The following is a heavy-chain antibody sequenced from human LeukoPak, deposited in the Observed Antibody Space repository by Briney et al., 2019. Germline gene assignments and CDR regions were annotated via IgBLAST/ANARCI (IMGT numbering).Heavy chain of an antibody. CDR1: GGSVSSSSNY. V-gene: IGHV4-39*01. D-gene: IGHD3-22*01. J-gene: IGHJ4*02. CDR2: IYYSGST. Sequence: SETLSLTCSVSGGSVSSSSNYWGWIRQPPGKGLEWIGSIYYSGSTYYNPSLKSRVTISVDTSKNQFSLKLSSVTAADTAVYYCARHSGDYYDSSGYLDYWGQGTLVTVSS. CDR3: ARHSGDYYDSSGYLDY.